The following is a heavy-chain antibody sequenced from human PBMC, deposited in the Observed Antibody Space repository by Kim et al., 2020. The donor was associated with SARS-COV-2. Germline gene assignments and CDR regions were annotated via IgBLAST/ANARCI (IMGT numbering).Heavy chain of an antibody. J-gene: IGHJ6*02. CDR3: AIDLCSGGSCYYYYGMDV. V-gene: IGHV3-9*01. Sequence: VKARFTISRDNAKNSLYLQMNSLRADDTALYYCAIDLCSGGSCYYYYGMDVWGQGTTVTVSS. D-gene: IGHD2-15*01.